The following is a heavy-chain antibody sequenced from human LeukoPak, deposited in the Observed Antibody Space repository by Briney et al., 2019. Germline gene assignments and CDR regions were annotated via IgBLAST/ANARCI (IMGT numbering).Heavy chain of an antibody. D-gene: IGHD4-11*01. J-gene: IGHJ6*03. V-gene: IGHV4-59*12. CDR1: GGSISTYY. CDR2: IYFSGST. CDR3: ARDWVTVTSDYYYYYMDV. Sequence: PSETLSLTCTVSGGSISTYYWSWIRQSPGKGLEWIGYIYFSGSTNYNPSLKSRVTISVDTSKNQFSLKLSSVTAADTAVYYCARDWVTVTSDYYYYYMDVWGKGTTVTVSS.